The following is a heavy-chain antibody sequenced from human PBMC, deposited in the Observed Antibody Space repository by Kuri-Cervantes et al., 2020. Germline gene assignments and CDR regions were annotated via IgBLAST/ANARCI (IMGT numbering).Heavy chain of an antibody. Sequence: GESLKISCAASGFTLSSYSMHWVRQAPGKGLEYVSAISYNGGATSYADSVKGRFTISRDNAKNSLYLQMNSLRAEDTAVYYCARRNSSPDAFDIWGQGTMVTVSS. CDR3: ARRNSSPDAFDI. CDR2: ISYNGGAT. D-gene: IGHD6-19*01. CDR1: GFTLSSYS. J-gene: IGHJ3*02. V-gene: IGHV3-64*02.